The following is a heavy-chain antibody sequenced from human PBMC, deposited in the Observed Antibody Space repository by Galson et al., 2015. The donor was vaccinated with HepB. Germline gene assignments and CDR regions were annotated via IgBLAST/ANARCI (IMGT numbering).Heavy chain of an antibody. CDR2: INHSGST. CDR1: GGSFSGYY. D-gene: IGHD3-10*01. CDR3: ARARITMVRGVINNYYYYYGMDV. J-gene: IGHJ6*02. Sequence: LSLTCAVYGGSFSGYYWSWIRQPPGKGLEWIGEINHSGSTNYNPSLKSRVTISVDTSKNQFSLKLSSVTAADTAVYYCARARITMVRGVINNYYYYYGMDVWGQGTTVTVSS. V-gene: IGHV4-34*01.